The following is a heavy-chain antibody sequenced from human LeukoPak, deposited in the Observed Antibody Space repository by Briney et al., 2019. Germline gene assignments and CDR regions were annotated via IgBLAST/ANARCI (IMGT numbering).Heavy chain of an antibody. CDR2: INSGGST. CDR1: GFTVSSNY. J-gene: IGHJ4*02. V-gene: IGHV3-53*01. D-gene: IGHD3-10*01. CDR3: ARDLYYYGSGSDNFLYY. Sequence: PGGSLRLSCAASGFTVSSNYMNWVRQAPGQGLEWVSVINSGGSTHYADSVKGRFTISRDNSKNTLYLQMNSLRAEDTAVYYCARDLYYYGSGSDNFLYYWGQGTLVSFSS.